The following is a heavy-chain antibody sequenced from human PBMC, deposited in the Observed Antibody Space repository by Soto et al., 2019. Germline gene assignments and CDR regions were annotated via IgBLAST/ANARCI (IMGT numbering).Heavy chain of an antibody. CDR2: IWYDGSQK. J-gene: IGHJ4*02. V-gene: IGHV3-33*01. Sequence: QVQLVESGGGVVQPGRSLRLSCAASGFTFSSYGMHWVRQAPGKGPEWVAVIWYDGSQKYYADSVKGRFTISRDNSKNTLFLHMDSPRADDTAVYYCVGVSSGDYYNPFDHWGQGTLVTVSS. CDR3: VGVSSGDYYNPFDH. D-gene: IGHD3-10*01. CDR1: GFTFSSYG.